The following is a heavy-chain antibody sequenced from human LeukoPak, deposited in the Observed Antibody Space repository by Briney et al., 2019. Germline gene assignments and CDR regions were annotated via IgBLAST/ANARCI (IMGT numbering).Heavy chain of an antibody. CDR3: ARRERRDGYNYMVDY. CDR1: GYTFTGYY. Sequence: ASVKVSCKASGYTFTGYYMHWVRQAPGQGLAWMGWINPNSGGTNYAQKFQGRVTMTRDTSISTAYMELSRLRSDDTAVYYCARRERRDGYNYMVDYWGQGTLVTVSS. V-gene: IGHV1-2*02. D-gene: IGHD5-24*01. CDR2: INPNSGGT. J-gene: IGHJ4*02.